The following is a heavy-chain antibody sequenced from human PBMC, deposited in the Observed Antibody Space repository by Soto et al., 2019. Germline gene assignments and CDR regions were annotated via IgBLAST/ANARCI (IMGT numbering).Heavy chain of an antibody. V-gene: IGHV4-30-2*01. CDR1: GGYISSGGYS. CDR3: ARGSAPAGYGSGSYYILDWFDP. Sequence: SETLSLTSALSGGYISSGGYSWTGLRQPPGRGLVRLGYIKHSGSTYYSPSRKRPVTTSVDRTKNQFSLKLCSVSAAATAVYYCARGSAPAGYGSGSYYILDWFDPWRQGTLVTVSS. CDR2: IKHSGST. D-gene: IGHD3-10*01. J-gene: IGHJ5*02.